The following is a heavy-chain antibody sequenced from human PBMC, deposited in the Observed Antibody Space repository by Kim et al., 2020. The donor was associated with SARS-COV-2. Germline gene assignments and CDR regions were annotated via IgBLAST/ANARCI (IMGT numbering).Heavy chain of an antibody. CDR3: AKDPDSELEGREVGPP. V-gene: IGHV3-23*01. Sequence: GGSLRLSCAASRFTFSSYAMSWVRQAPGKGLEWVSAINAGGSRTYYAASVKGRFTISRDNSKYTLDLQMNSLRAEDTAIYYCAKDPDSELEGREVGPPWGQGILVTVSS. J-gene: IGHJ5*02. CDR2: INAGGSRT. D-gene: IGHD1-7*01. CDR1: RFTFSSYA.